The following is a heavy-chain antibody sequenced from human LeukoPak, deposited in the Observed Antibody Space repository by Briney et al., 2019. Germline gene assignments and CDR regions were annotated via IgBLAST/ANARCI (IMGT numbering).Heavy chain of an antibody. CDR3: AKYYTNYYYNGMDV. CDR1: GFTFSSYA. CDR2: ISDSAGFT. V-gene: IGHV3-23*01. Sequence: PGGSLGLSCAVSGFTFSSYAMSWVRQAPGKGLEWVSTISDSAGFTYHADSVRGRFTISRDNSKNTLYLQMNSLRAEDTAVYYCAKYYTNYYYNGMDVWGQGTTVTVSS. D-gene: IGHD2/OR15-2a*01. J-gene: IGHJ6*02.